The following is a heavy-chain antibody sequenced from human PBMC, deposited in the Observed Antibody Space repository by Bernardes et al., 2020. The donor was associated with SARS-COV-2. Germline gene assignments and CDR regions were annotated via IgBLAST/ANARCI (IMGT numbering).Heavy chain of an antibody. D-gene: IGHD3-9*01. J-gene: IGHJ6*03. CDR2: IYYSGST. CDR1: GGSVSSGSYY. Sequence: ETLSLTCTVSGGSVSSGSYYWSWIRQPPGKGLEWIGYIYYSGSTNYNPSLKSRVTISVDTSKNQFSLKLSSVTAADTAVYYCARQRYFDWLSNYYYMDVWGKGTTVTVSS. CDR3: ARQRYFDWLSNYYYMDV. V-gene: IGHV4-61*01.